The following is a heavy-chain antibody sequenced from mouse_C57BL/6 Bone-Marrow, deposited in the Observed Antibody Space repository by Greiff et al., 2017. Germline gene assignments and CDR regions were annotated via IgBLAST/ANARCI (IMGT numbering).Heavy chain of an antibody. Sequence: EVQLQQSGPELVKPGASVKTSCKASGYSFTGYYMNWVKQSPEKSLEWIGEINPSTGGTTYNQKFKAKATLTVDKSSSTAYMQLKSLTSEDSAVYYCARGRFAYWGQGTLVTVSA. CDR2: INPSTGGT. J-gene: IGHJ3*01. V-gene: IGHV1-42*01. CDR1: GYSFTGYY. CDR3: ARGRFAY.